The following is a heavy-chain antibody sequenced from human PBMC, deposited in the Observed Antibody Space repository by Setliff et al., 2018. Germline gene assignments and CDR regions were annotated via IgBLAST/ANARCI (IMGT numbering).Heavy chain of an antibody. CDR1: GYTFTSYY. CDR3: ARDASYNFWSGYRGAFDY. Sequence: ASVKVSCKASGYTFTSYYMHWVRQAPGQGLEWMGIINPSGGSTSYAQKFQRRVTMTRDTSTSTVYMELSSLRSEDTAVYYCARDASYNFWSGYRGAFDYWGQGTLVTVSS. J-gene: IGHJ4*02. CDR2: INPSGGST. D-gene: IGHD3-3*01. V-gene: IGHV1-46*01.